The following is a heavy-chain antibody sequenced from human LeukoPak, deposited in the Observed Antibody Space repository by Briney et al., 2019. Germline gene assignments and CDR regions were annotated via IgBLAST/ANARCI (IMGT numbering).Heavy chain of an antibody. Sequence: PSETLSLTFAVYGGSFRGYYWSWIRQPTWKGLEWIGEINHRGSTKYNPSLKSRVTISVDTSKNQFSLNLRSATAADTAVYYCARGDILTGYSYWGQGTLVTVSS. CDR1: GGSFRGYY. D-gene: IGHD3-9*01. J-gene: IGHJ4*02. CDR3: ARGDILTGYSY. V-gene: IGHV4-34*01. CDR2: INHRGST.